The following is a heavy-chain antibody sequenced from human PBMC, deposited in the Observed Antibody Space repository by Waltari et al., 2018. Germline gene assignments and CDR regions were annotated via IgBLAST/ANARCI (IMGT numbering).Heavy chain of an antibody. D-gene: IGHD4-17*01. J-gene: IGHJ4*02. CDR1: GGSISSGGYY. CDR2: IDYSVST. CDR3: ARDKTVTTSRVLDY. V-gene: IGHV4-31*01. Sequence: QVQLQESGPGLVKPSQTLSLTCTVSGGSISSGGYYWSWIRQHPGKGLKWIGYIDYSVSTDYNRSPKIQVTISVVTSKYQFSLKLSSVTAADTAVYYCARDKTVTTSRVLDYWGQGTLVTVSS.